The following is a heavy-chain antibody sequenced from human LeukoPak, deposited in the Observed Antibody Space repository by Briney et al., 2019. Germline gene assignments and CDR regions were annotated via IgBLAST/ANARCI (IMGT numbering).Heavy chain of an antibody. CDR1: GFTFSSYS. D-gene: IGHD6-13*01. V-gene: IGHV3-7*01. CDR2: IKQDGSEK. CDR3: ARSQSSSLIDY. Sequence: PGGSLRLSCAASGFTFSSYSMSWVRQAPGKGLEWVANIKQDGSEKYYVDSVKGRFTISRDNAKNSLYLQMNSLRAEDTAVYYCARSQSSSLIDYWGQGTLVTVSS. J-gene: IGHJ4*02.